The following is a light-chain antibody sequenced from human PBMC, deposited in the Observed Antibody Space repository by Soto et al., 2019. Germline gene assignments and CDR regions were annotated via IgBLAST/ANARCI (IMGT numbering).Light chain of an antibody. V-gene: IGLV2-14*01. CDR1: SSDVGGYNY. J-gene: IGLJ1*01. CDR3: TSYTSSSPYV. CDR2: EVR. Sequence: QSLLTQPASVSGSPGQSITISCTGTSSDVGGYNYVSWYQQHPGKAPKLMIYEVRNRPSGISNRFSGSKSGNTASLTISGLQAEDEADYYCTSYTSSSPYVFGTGTKLTVL.